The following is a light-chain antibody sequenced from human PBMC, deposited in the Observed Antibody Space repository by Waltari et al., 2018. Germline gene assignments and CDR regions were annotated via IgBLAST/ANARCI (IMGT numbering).Light chain of an antibody. V-gene: IGLV1-47*01. Sequence: QSVLTQPPSASETPGQRVTISCSGTHSNLGSNYLYWYQQLPGPAPKLLIYRNNLRPSGVPDRFSASKYGTLASLVISGLRSEDEGVYYCASWDDSHYVFGGGTTVTVL. CDR1: HSNLGSNY. J-gene: IGLJ1*01. CDR3: ASWDDSHYV. CDR2: RNN.